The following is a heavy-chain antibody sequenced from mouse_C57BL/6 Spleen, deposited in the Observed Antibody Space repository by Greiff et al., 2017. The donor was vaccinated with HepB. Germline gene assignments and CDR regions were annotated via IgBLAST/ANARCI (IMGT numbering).Heavy chain of an antibody. CDR3: AKQYGYDWYFDV. J-gene: IGHJ1*03. Sequence: QVQLQQPGAELVRPGSSVKLSCKASGYTFTSYWMHWVKQRPIQALEWIGNIDPSDSETHYNQKFKDKATLTVDKSSSTAYMQLSSLTSEDSAVYYCAKQYGYDWYFDVWGTGTTVTVSS. CDR2: IDPSDSET. V-gene: IGHV1-52*01. D-gene: IGHD2-2*01. CDR1: GYTFTSYW.